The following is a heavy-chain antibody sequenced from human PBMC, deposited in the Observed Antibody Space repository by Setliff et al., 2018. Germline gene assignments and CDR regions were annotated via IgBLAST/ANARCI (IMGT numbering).Heavy chain of an antibody. CDR1: GFTFSSYW. D-gene: IGHD2-21*01. V-gene: IGHV3-7*01. J-gene: IGHJ3*02. CDR2: IKQDGSAK. Sequence: GGSLRLSCAASGFTFSSYWTSWVRQAPGKGLEWEANIKQDGSAKSYVDSVQGRFTISRDNAKNSLYLQMNSLRAEDTAVYYGARVTEAGRFPGGAFDIWGRGTMVTVSS. CDR3: ARVTEAGRFPGGAFDI.